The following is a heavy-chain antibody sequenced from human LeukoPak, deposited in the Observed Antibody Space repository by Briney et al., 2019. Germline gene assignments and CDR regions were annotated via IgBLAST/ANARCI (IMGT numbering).Heavy chain of an antibody. CDR2: INHSGST. CDR1: GGSFSGYY. CDR3: ASCPHHLSLTGDIKGAFDI. D-gene: IGHD7-27*01. J-gene: IGHJ3*02. Sequence: SETLSLTCAVYGGSFSGYYWSWIRQPPGKGLEWLGEINHSGSTNYNPSLKSRVTISVDTSKNQFSLKLSSVTAADTAVYYCASCPHHLSLTGDIKGAFDIWGQGTMVTVSS. V-gene: IGHV4-34*01.